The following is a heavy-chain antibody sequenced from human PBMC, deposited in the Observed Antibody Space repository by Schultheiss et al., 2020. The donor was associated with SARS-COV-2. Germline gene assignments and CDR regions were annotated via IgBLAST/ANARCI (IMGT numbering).Heavy chain of an antibody. CDR3: ARDPQAYLLGATESFDY. Sequence: GGSLRLSFAASGFTFSSYGMHWVRQAPGKGLEWVAVISYDGSTKYYAGSVKGRFTISRDNAKNSLYLQMNSLRDEDTAVYYCARDPQAYLLGATESFDYWGQGTLVTVSS. V-gene: IGHV3-30*03. CDR1: GFTFSSYG. CDR2: ISYDGSTK. D-gene: IGHD1-26*01. J-gene: IGHJ4*02.